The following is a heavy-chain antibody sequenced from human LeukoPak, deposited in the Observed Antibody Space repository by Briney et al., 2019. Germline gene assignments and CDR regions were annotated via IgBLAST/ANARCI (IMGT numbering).Heavy chain of an antibody. Sequence: PGGSLRLSCAASGFTFSSYAMSWVRQAPGKGLEWVSAISGSGGSTYYADSVKGRFTISRDNAKNSLYLQMNSLRAEDTAVYYCARGGEVLLWFGELLSDYWGQGTLVTVSS. D-gene: IGHD3-10*01. J-gene: IGHJ4*02. V-gene: IGHV3-23*01. CDR1: GFTFSSYA. CDR2: ISGSGGST. CDR3: ARGGEVLLWFGELLSDY.